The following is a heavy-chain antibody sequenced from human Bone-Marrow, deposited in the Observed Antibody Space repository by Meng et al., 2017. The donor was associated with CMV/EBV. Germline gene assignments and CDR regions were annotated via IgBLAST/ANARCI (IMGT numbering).Heavy chain of an antibody. CDR2: ISSSSSYI. D-gene: IGHD2-2*01. J-gene: IGHJ5*02. V-gene: IGHV3-21*01. Sequence: GGPLRLPCAASGFTFSSYSMNWVRRAPGKGLEWVSSISSSSSYIYYADSVKGRFTISRDNAKNSLYLQMNSLRAEDTAVYYCARDVGVIVVVPAAISWFDPWGQGTLVTVSS. CDR1: GFTFSSYS. CDR3: ARDVGVIVVVPAAISWFDP.